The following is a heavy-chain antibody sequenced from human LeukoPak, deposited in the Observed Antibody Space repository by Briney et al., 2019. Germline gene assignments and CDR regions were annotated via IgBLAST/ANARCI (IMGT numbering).Heavy chain of an antibody. CDR3: ARLIVVVPAAEGNDAFDI. V-gene: IGHV1-2*02. J-gene: IGHJ3*02. CDR1: GYTFTGYY. Sequence: ASVKVSCKASGYTFTGYYMHWVRQAPGQGLEWMGWINPNSGGTNYAQKFRGRVTMTGDASISTAYMELSRLKSDDTAVYYCARLIVVVPAAEGNDAFDIWGQGTMVTVSS. CDR2: INPNSGGT. D-gene: IGHD2-2*01.